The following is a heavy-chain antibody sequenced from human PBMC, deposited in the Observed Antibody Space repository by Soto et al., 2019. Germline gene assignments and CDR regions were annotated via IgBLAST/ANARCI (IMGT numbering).Heavy chain of an antibody. V-gene: IGHV4-4*02. CDR1: GGSISSSNW. CDR3: ARGISHSSGWYYFDY. D-gene: IGHD6-19*01. CDR2: IYHSGST. J-gene: IGHJ4*02. Sequence: QVQLQESGPGLVKPSGTLSLTCAVSGGSISSSNWWSWVRQPPGKGLEWIGEIYHSGSTNYNPSLRSRGTIPVDDSKTQFSLQLSSVTAADTAVYYCARGISHSSGWYYFDYWGQGTLVTVSS.